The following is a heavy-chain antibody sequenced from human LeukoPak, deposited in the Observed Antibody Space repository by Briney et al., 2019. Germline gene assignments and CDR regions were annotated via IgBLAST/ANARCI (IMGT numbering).Heavy chain of an antibody. J-gene: IGHJ4*02. V-gene: IGHV1-69*05. Sequence: SVKVSCKASGGTFSSYAISWVRKAPGQGLEWMGRIIPIFGTANYEQKFQGRVTITTDESTSTAYMELSSLRSEDTAVYYCARLYDILTGQESGDYWGQGTLVTVSS. CDR2: IIPIFGTA. CDR1: GGTFSSYA. D-gene: IGHD3-9*01. CDR3: ARLYDILTGQESGDY.